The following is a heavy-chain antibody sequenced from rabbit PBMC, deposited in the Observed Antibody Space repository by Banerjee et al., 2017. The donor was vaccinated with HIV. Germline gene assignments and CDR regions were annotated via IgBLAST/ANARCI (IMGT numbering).Heavy chain of an antibody. Sequence: QSLEESGGDLVKPGASLTLTCTASGFSFSSSYWICWVRQAPGKGLEWIACIYAGSSGSTYYASWAKGRFTISKTSSTTVTLQMTSLTAADTATYFCARGYGDYGDALDLWGPGTLVTVS. CDR3: ARGYGDYGDALDL. CDR2: IYAGSSGST. D-gene: IGHD2-1*01. CDR1: GFSFSSSYW. V-gene: IGHV1S40*01. J-gene: IGHJ3*01.